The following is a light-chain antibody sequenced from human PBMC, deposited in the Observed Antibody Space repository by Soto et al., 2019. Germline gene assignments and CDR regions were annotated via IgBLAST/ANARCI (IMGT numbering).Light chain of an antibody. CDR1: QSISSW. V-gene: IGKV1-5*03. CDR3: QQYNSFTWT. Sequence: DIQMTQSPSTLSASVGDRVTITCRASQSISSWLAWYQQKPGKAPKLLIYQASSLETGVPSRFSGGGSETEFPLTISSLQPDDFATYFCQQYNSFTWTFGQGTKVEIK. CDR2: QAS. J-gene: IGKJ1*01.